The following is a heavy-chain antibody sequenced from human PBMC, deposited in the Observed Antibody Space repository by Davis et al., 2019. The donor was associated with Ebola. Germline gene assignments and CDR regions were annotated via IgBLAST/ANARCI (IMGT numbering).Heavy chain of an antibody. V-gene: IGHV1-69*05. CDR1: GGTFSSYA. J-gene: IGHJ6*02. Sequence: SVKVSCKASGGTFSSYAISWVRQAPGQGLEWMGGIIPIFGTANYAQKFQGRVTMTRDTSTSTVYMELSSLRSEDTAVYYCTRLGVAARGVDVWGQGTTVTVSS. D-gene: IGHD2-15*01. CDR2: IIPIFGTA. CDR3: TRLGVAARGVDV.